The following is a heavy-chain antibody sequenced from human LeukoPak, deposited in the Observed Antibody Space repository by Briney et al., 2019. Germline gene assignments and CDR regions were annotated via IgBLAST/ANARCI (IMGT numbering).Heavy chain of an antibody. D-gene: IGHD3-10*01. J-gene: IGHJ4*02. CDR3: ARDPSKIRGVKAFDY. Sequence: ASVKVSCKASGDNFSTYSFSWVRQAPGQGLEWMRGIMPIFDTSNYAQKFQGRVTITADESTSTAYMELRSLTSEDTAVYYCARDPSKIRGVKAFDYWGQGTLVTVSS. V-gene: IGHV1-69*13. CDR1: GDNFSTYS. CDR2: IMPIFDTS.